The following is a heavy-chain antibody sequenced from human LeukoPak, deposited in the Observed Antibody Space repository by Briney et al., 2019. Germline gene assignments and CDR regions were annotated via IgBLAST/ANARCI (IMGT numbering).Heavy chain of an antibody. CDR1: GFTVSSNY. CDR2: IYSGGST. J-gene: IGHJ3*02. D-gene: IGHD4-23*01. V-gene: IGHV3-53*01. Sequence: GGSLRLSCAASGFTVSSNYMSWVRQAPGKGLEWVSVIYSGGSTYYADSVEGRFTISRDNSKNTLYLQMNSLRAEDTAVYYCARETGHLVVTQPGAFDIWGQGTMVTVSS. CDR3: ARETGHLVVTQPGAFDI.